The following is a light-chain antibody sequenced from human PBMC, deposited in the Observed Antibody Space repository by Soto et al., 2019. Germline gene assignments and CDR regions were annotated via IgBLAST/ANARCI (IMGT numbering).Light chain of an antibody. CDR1: QGINKF. CDR3: QQYESFPLT. J-gene: IGKJ4*01. V-gene: IGKV1-16*01. CDR2: TAS. Sequence: DIQMTQSPSSLSASVGDSVTITCRASQGINKFLAWFQQKPGTAPKSLFSTASRLQSGVPSRFSGSGSGTHFTLTINNLQPEDFATYYCQQYESFPLTFGGGTRVEIK.